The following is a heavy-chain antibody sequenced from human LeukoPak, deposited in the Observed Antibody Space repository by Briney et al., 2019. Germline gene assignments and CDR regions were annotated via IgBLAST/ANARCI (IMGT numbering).Heavy chain of an antibody. CDR1: GGSFSGYY. CDR2: INHSGST. V-gene: IGHV4-34*01. D-gene: IGHD3-9*01. CDR3: ARDPGPLRCFDWLPKHYYYYYMDV. Sequence: PSETLSLTCAVYGGSFSGYYWSWIRQPPGKGLEWIGEINHSGSTNYNPSLKSRVTISVDTSKNQFSLKLSSVTAADTAVYYCARDPGPLRCFDWLPKHYYYYYMDVWGKGTTVTVSS. J-gene: IGHJ6*03.